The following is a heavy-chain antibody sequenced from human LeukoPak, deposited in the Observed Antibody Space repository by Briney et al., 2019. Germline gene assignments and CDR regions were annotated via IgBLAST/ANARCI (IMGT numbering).Heavy chain of an antibody. Sequence: GGSLRLSCAASGFTLSSYDMHWVRQATGKGLEWVSAIGTAGDTYYPGSVKGRFTISRENAKNSLYLQMNSLRAGDTAVYYWARSSYGSGSYSWGQGTLVTVSS. CDR3: ARSSYGSGSYS. J-gene: IGHJ5*02. V-gene: IGHV3-13*01. CDR1: GFTLSSYD. CDR2: IGTAGDT. D-gene: IGHD3-10*01.